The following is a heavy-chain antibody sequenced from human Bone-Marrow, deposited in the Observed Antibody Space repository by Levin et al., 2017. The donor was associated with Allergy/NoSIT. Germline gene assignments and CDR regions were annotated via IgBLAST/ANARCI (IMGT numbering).Heavy chain of an antibody. Sequence: LSLTCVASGFPFSSYWMYWVRQGPGEGLVWVSLINSDGSITPYADSVKGRFTISRDNAKNTLYLQMNSLRAEDTAVYYCARGGSYSTSSVGYWGQGTLVTVSS. D-gene: IGHD6-6*01. V-gene: IGHV3-74*01. CDR1: GFPFSSYW. CDR2: INSDGSIT. J-gene: IGHJ4*02. CDR3: ARGGSYSTSSVGY.